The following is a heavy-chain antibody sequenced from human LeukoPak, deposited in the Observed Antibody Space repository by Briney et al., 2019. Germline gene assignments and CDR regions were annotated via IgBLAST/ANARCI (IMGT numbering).Heavy chain of an antibody. CDR2: TSAYNGNT. D-gene: IGHD6-13*01. CDR3: ARVTGYRAAAGLFDY. J-gene: IGHJ4*02. Sequence: ASVKVSCKTSGYTFTSYGISWVRQAPGQGLEWMGWTSAYNGNTNYAQKLQGRVTMTTDTSTSTAYMELRSLRSDDTAVYYCARVTGYRAAAGLFDYWGQGTLVTVSS. CDR1: GYTFTSYG. V-gene: IGHV1-18*01.